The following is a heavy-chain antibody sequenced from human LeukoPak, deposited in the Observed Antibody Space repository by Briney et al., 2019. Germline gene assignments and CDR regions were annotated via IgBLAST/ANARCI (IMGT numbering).Heavy chain of an antibody. CDR1: GFPFSIYE. V-gene: IGHV3-48*03. CDR3: AKAKPLWIQLANWFDP. D-gene: IGHD5-18*01. CDR2: IGSSGTTI. Sequence: PGGSLRLSCAVSGFPFSIYEMNWVRQAPGKGLEWVSNIGSSGTTIYYADSVKGRFSISRDNAKSSLYLQMNSLRAEDTAVYYCAKAKPLWIQLANWFDPWGQGTLVTVSS. J-gene: IGHJ5*02.